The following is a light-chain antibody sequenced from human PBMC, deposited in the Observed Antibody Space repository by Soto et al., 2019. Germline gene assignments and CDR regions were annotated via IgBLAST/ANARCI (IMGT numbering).Light chain of an antibody. J-gene: IGKJ3*01. V-gene: IGKV3-20*01. Sequence: EIVLTQSPGTLSLSPGERATLSCRASQSVSSSFLAWYQQRPGQAPRLLIFGASCRASGIPDRFSGSGSGTDFTLTISRLEPEDFAVYYCQHYGNSPPAYTFGPGTNVD. CDR2: GAS. CDR1: QSVSSSF. CDR3: QHYGNSPPAYT.